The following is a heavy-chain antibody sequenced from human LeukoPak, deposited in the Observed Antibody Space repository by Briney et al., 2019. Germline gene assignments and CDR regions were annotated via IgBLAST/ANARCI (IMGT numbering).Heavy chain of an antibody. CDR3: AKDYSGYDLFDY. Sequence: GGSLRLSCAASGFTFSSYGMHWVRQAPGKGLEWVAVIWYDGSNKYCADSVKGRFTISRDNSKNTLYLQMNSLRAEDTAVYYCAKDYSGYDLFDYWGQGTLVTVSS. CDR1: GFTFSSYG. CDR2: IWYDGSNK. D-gene: IGHD5-12*01. J-gene: IGHJ4*02. V-gene: IGHV3-33*06.